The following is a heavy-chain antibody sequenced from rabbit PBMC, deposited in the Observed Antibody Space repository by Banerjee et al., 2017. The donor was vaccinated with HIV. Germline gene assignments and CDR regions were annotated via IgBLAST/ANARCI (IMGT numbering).Heavy chain of an antibody. V-gene: IGHV1S45*01. CDR2: INTITGKT. Sequence: QEQLEESGGGLVKPEGSLTLTCTASGFSFTDKDVMCWVRQAPGKGLEWIGCINTITGKTVYATWARGRFTISKTSSTTVTLQMTSLAAADTATYFCARGYASSGGYSPWGQGTLVTVS. CDR1: GFSFTDKDV. J-gene: IGHJ4*01. CDR3: ARGYASSGGYSP. D-gene: IGHD1-1*01.